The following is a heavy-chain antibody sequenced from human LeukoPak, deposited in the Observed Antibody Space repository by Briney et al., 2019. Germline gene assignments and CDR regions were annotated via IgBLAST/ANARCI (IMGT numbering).Heavy chain of an antibody. CDR3: ARLRKGRYFDWIFDY. D-gene: IGHD3-9*01. Sequence: PSETLSLTCIVSGASISSSTNFWGWIRQPPGKGLEWIGNIYYTGSTSYNPSLRSPVTMSVDRSKNQFSLNLTSVTAADTAVYYCARLRKGRYFDWIFDYSGQRTLVTVSS. CDR2: IYYTGST. J-gene: IGHJ4*02. CDR1: GASISSSTNF. V-gene: IGHV4-39*01.